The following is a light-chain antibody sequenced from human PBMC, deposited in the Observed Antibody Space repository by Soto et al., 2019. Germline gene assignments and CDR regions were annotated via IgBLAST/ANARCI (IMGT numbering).Light chain of an antibody. CDR2: AIS. CDR1: QSVNNN. Sequence: EIVMTHSPATLSVSPWEIATLSCRASQSVNNNLAWYQQTPGQAPRLLIHAISTRATGVPARFSGSGSGTEFTLTISSLQSEDFALYYCQQYNNWRTFGQGTKVDIK. V-gene: IGKV3-15*01. J-gene: IGKJ1*01. CDR3: QQYNNWRT.